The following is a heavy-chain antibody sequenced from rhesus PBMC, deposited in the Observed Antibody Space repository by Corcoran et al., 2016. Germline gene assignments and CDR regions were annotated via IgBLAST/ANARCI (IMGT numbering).Heavy chain of an antibody. V-gene: IGHV3-116*02. J-gene: IGHJ5-1*01. Sequence: EVRLVESGGGLAQPGGSLRLSWAGSGFSCSDSYMSWGRQATGKGAEWVGFIKSKAYGGTAEYAASVKGRFTISRDDAKSIASLQMNSLKTEDTAVYYCTRLSNNRFDVWGPGVLVTVSS. CDR3: TRLSNNRFDV. CDR2: IKSKAYGGTA. CDR1: GFSCSDSY.